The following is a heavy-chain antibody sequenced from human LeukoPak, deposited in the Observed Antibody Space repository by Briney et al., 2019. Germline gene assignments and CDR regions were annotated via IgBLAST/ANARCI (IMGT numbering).Heavy chain of an antibody. D-gene: IGHD1-26*01. J-gene: IGHJ4*02. Sequence: SETLSLTCSVSGASISGGTYYWGWIRQPPGRGLEWIGRIYYTGSTCDNPALKNRVTISVDTSKNQFSLKLSSVTAADTAVYYCARRGGSGRAFDYWGQGTLVTVSS. CDR3: ARRGGSGRAFDY. CDR1: GASISGGTYY. CDR2: IYYTGST. V-gene: IGHV4-39*01.